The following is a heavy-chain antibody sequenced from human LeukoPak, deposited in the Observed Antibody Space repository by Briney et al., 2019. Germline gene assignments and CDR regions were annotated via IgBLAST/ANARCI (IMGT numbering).Heavy chain of an antibody. Sequence: PSETLSLTCTVSGGSISSYYWSWIRQPPGKGLEWLGYIYYSGSTNYNPSLKSRVTISVDTSKNQFSLKLSSVTAADTAVYYCARGGYSYGYYYYGMDVWGQGTTVTVSS. D-gene: IGHD5-18*01. CDR2: IYYSGST. CDR1: GGSISSYY. CDR3: ARGGYSYGYYYYGMDV. V-gene: IGHV4-59*01. J-gene: IGHJ6*02.